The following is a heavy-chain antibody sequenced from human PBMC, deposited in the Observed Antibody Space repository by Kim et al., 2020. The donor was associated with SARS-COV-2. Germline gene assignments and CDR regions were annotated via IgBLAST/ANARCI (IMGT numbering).Heavy chain of an antibody. J-gene: IGHJ4*02. V-gene: IGHV1-69*04. CDR3: ARATLAQQLVFHD. Sequence: YAQKFQGRVTITADKSTSTAYMELSSLRSEDTAVYYCARATLAQQLVFHDWGQGTLVTVSS. D-gene: IGHD6-13*01.